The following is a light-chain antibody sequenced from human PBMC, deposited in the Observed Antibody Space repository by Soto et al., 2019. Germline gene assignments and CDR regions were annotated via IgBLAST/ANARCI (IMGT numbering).Light chain of an antibody. CDR2: AAS. CDR1: QSVSSSY. J-gene: IGKJ1*01. V-gene: IGKV3-20*01. CDR3: RQYGSSRT. Sequence: EIVLTQSPGTLSLSPGERATLSCRASQSVSSSYLASYQQKPGQAPRLLIYAASSRATGIPDRFSGSGSGTDFTLTISRLVPEDFAVYYCRQYGSSRTFGQGTKVEIK.